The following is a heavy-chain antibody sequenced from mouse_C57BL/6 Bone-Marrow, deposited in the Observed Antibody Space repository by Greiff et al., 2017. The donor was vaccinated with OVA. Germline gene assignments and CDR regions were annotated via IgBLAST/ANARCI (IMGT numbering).Heavy chain of an antibody. D-gene: IGHD2-3*01. CDR2: ISDGGSYT. V-gene: IGHV5-4*01. Sequence: EVQLMESGGGLVKPGGSLKLSCAASGFTFSSYAMSWVRQTPEKRLEWVATISDGGSYTYYPDNVKGRFTISRDNAKNNLYLQMSHLKSEDTAMYYCTRGGWLLSVDYWGQGTSVTVSA. J-gene: IGHJ4*01. CDR1: GFTFSSYA. CDR3: TRGGWLLSVDY.